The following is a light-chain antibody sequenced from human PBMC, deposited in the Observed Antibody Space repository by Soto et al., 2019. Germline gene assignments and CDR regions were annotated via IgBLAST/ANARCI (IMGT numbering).Light chain of an antibody. Sequence: DVQMTQSPSSLSAFVGDRVTITCRASQGIAPYLAWFQQKPGKVPKLLIYATSTLQSGVPSRFSGSGSGTDFTLTINSLQPEDVGTYSCQKYNSAPLTFGGGIKVDIK. J-gene: IGKJ4*01. CDR2: ATS. CDR3: QKYNSAPLT. V-gene: IGKV1-27*01. CDR1: QGIAPY.